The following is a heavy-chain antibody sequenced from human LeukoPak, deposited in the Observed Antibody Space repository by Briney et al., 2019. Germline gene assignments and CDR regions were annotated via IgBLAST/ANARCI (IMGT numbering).Heavy chain of an antibody. Sequence: SETLSLTCAVYGGSFSGYYWSWIRQPPGKGLEWIGEIYHSGSTNYNPSLKSRVTISVDKSKNHFSLKLSSVTAADTAVYYCARGQFLYSTGWPSTIRFDYWGQGALVTVSS. CDR2: IYHSGST. J-gene: IGHJ4*02. V-gene: IGHV4-34*01. CDR3: ARGQFLYSTGWPSTIRFDY. CDR1: GGSFSGYY. D-gene: IGHD6-19*01.